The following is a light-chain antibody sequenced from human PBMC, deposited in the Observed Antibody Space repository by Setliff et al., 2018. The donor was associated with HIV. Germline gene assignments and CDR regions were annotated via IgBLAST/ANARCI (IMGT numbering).Light chain of an antibody. J-gene: IGLJ1*01. V-gene: IGLV2-23*01. CDR1: SSDVGRYDL. CDR2: QAT. CDR3: CSNTGSNTYV. Sequence: SALAQPASVSGSPGQSITISCTGTSSDVGRYDLVSWYQQHPGKAPKLIIYQATKRPPGVSNRFSGSKSGNTASLTISGLQAEDEADYYCCSNTGSNTYVFGTGTKVTVL.